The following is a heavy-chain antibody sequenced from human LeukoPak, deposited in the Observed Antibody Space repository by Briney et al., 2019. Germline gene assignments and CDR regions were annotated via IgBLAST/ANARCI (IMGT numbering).Heavy chain of an antibody. D-gene: IGHD1-26*01. J-gene: IGHJ4*02. CDR2: ISSSGRTI. Sequence: GGSLRLSCAASGFTFSSYEMNWVRQAPGKGLEWVSYISSSGRTIYYADSVKGRFTISRDNSKNSLYLQMNSLRAEDTAVYYCARAYSGSYHRWVFEYWGQGTLVTVSS. CDR3: ARAYSGSYHRWVFEY. V-gene: IGHV3-48*03. CDR1: GFTFSSYE.